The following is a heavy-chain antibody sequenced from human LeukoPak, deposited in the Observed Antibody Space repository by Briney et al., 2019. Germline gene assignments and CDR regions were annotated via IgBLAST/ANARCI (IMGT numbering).Heavy chain of an antibody. CDR2: IYPGDSET. V-gene: IGHV5-51*01. Sequence: GESLKISCKGSGYSFTLYWIGWVRQMPGKGLEWMGIIYPGDSETRYGPSFQGQVTISADKSSRTAYLQWSSLKASDTAIYYCARLTTPAGDGDWFDPWGQGILVTVSS. CDR1: GYSFTLYW. CDR3: ARLTTPAGDGDWFDP. J-gene: IGHJ5*02. D-gene: IGHD2-2*01.